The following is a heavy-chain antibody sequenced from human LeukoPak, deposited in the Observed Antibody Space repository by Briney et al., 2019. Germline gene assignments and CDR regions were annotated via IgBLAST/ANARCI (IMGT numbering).Heavy chain of an antibody. CDR2: IYYSGST. Sequence: SETLSLTCTVSGGSISSGDYYWSWIRQPPGKGLEWIGSIYYSGSTYYNPSLKSRVTISVDTSKNQFSLKLSSVTAADTAVYYCARVWGRFLEWLSDYFDYWGQGTLVTVSS. CDR3: ARVWGRFLEWLSDYFDY. D-gene: IGHD3-3*01. CDR1: GGSISSGDYY. V-gene: IGHV4-39*01. J-gene: IGHJ4*02.